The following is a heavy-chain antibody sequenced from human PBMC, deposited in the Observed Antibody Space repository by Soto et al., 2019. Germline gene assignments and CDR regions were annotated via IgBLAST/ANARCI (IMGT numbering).Heavy chain of an antibody. J-gene: IGHJ3*02. Sequence: QEQLVESGGGVVQPGRSLRLSCAASGFSFTTYDMHWVRQAPGKGLGWVAVIWFDGTKTYYSDSVKGRFTISRDNSKSSLSLQMNSLRVEDTAIYYCAREGAYYDSSGDALDIWGPGTMVTVSS. CDR2: IWFDGTKT. D-gene: IGHD3-22*01. V-gene: IGHV3-33*01. CDR1: GFSFTTYD. CDR3: AREGAYYDSSGDALDI.